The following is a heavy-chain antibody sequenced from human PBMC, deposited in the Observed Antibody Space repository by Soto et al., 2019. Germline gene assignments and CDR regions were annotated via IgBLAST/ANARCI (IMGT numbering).Heavy chain of an antibody. CDR3: AASIVLVPAAIRWFDP. J-gene: IGHJ5*02. V-gene: IGHV1-58*01. D-gene: IGHD2-2*01. CDR2: IVVGSGNT. CDR1: GFTFTSSA. Sequence: ASVKVSCKASGFTFTSSAVQWVRQARGQRLEWIGWIVVGSGNTNYAQKFQERVTITRDMSTSTAYMELSSLRSEDTAVYYCAASIVLVPAAIRWFDPWGQGTLVNVSS.